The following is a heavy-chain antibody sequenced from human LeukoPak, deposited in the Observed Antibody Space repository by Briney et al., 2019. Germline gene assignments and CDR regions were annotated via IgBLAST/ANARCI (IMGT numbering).Heavy chain of an antibody. V-gene: IGHV3-33*05. CDR2: ISDDGSKK. CDR1: GFTFSSYG. D-gene: IGHD3-16*01. Sequence: PGGSLRLSCVASGFTFSSYGMHWVRHAPGEGLEWVAVISDDGSKKYYVDSVKGRFTISRDNSKNTLYLQMNSLRAEDTAVYYCAKDGQGLTYYFDYWGQGTLVTMSS. J-gene: IGHJ4*02. CDR3: AKDGQGLTYYFDY.